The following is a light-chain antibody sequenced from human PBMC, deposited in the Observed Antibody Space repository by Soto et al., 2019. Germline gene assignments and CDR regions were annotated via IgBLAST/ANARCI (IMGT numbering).Light chain of an antibody. J-gene: IGLJ1*01. CDR2: EGG. CDR1: SSDVGSYNL. V-gene: IGLV2-23*01. Sequence: QPVLTQPASVSGSPGQSITLSCTGTSSDVGSYNLVSWYQQHPGKAPKLMISEGGKRPSGVSNRFSGSKSGNTASLTISGLQAEDEADYYCCSFAGGSTYVFGTWTQLTVL. CDR3: CSFAGGSTYV.